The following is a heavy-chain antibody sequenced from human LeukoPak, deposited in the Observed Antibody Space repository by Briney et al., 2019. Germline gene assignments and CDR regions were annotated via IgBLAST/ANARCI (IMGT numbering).Heavy chain of an antibody. CDR2: IFPGDSDA. CDR3: AGRGYSYDYFDD. V-gene: IGHV5-51*01. CDR1: GYTFRDYW. J-gene: IGHJ4*02. D-gene: IGHD5-18*01. Sequence: GESLKISCKGSGYTFRDYWIGWVRQMPGKGLEWMGIIFPGDSDARYSPSFQGQVTISADKSISTAYLQWSSLKASDTAMYYCAGRGYSYDYFDDWGQGTLVTVSS.